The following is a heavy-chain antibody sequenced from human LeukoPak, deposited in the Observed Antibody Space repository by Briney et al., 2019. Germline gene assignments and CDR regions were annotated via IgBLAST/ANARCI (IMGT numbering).Heavy chain of an antibody. CDR2: IYYTGST. J-gene: IGHJ6*03. V-gene: IGHV4-59*01. CDR3: ARRTGYYYYYYYMDV. Sequence: SETLSLTCTVSGGSISSYYWSWIRQPPGKGLDWIGYIYYTGSTNYNPALKSRVTISVDTSKNQFSLNLGSVTAADTAVYYCARRTGYYYYYYYMDVWGKGTTVTVSS. D-gene: IGHD3-9*01. CDR1: GGSISSYY.